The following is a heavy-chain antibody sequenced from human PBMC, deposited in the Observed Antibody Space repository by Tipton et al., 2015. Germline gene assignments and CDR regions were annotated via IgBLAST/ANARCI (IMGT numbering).Heavy chain of an antibody. CDR2: INHRGGS. V-gene: IGHV4-34*01. Sequence: TLSLTCAVSGGSFSAYFWTWIRQPPGQGLEWIGEINHRGGSTYNPSLKSRLTLSVDTSKNQFSLNLTSVTAADTAVYYCASVSGVGTGSYYWGQGILVTVSS. D-gene: IGHD2-21*02. CDR3: ASVSGVGTGSYY. CDR1: GGSFSAYF. J-gene: IGHJ4*02.